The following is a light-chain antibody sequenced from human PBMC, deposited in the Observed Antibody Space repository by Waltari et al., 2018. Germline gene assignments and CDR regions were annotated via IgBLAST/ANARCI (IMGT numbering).Light chain of an antibody. CDR2: DVS. CDR3: SSYTSSTTNV. J-gene: IGLJ6*01. V-gene: IGLV2-14*03. Sequence: QSALTQPASVSGSPGQSITISCTGTRSDIGGYNHVSWYQQHPGKVPKLIIYDVSGRPSGVSNRFPGSKSGNTASLTISGLQAEDEADYYCSSYTSSTTNVFGSGTKVTVL. CDR1: RSDIGGYNH.